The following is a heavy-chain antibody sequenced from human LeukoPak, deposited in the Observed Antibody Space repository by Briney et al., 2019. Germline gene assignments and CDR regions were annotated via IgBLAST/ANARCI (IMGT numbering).Heavy chain of an antibody. V-gene: IGHV3-7*01. J-gene: IGHJ4*02. CDR3: ARENADSSGYYYGDY. CDR2: IKQDGSEK. Sequence: PGGSLRLSCAASGFTFSSYWMSWVRQAPGKGLEWVANIKQDGSEKHYVDSVKGRFTISRDNAKNSLYLQMNSLRAEDTAVYYCARENADSSGYYYGDYWGQGTLVTVSS. D-gene: IGHD3-22*01. CDR1: GFTFSSYW.